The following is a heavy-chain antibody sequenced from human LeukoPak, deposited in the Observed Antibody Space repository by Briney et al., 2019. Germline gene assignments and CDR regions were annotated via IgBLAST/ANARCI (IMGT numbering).Heavy chain of an antibody. Sequence: GGSLRLSCAASGFTVSSNYMSWVRQAPGKGLEWVSVIYSGGGTYYADSVKGRFTISRDNSKNTLYLQMNSLRAEDTAVYYCARENDYGDYGKAFDIWGQGTMVTVSS. J-gene: IGHJ3*02. CDR1: GFTVSSNY. CDR3: ARENDYGDYGKAFDI. V-gene: IGHV3-53*01. CDR2: IYSGGGT. D-gene: IGHD4-17*01.